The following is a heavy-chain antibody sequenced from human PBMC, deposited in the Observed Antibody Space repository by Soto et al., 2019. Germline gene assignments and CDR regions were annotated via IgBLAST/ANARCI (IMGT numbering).Heavy chain of an antibody. J-gene: IGHJ3*02. CDR1: GYTFTSYD. CDR2: MNPNSGNT. Sequence: ASVKVSCKASGYTFTSYDINWVRQATGQGLEWMGWMNPNSGNTGYAQKFQGRVTMTRNTSISTAYMELSSLRSEDTVVSYCARAKAYYDILTGYFDAFDIWGQGTMVTVSS. D-gene: IGHD3-9*01. CDR3: ARAKAYYDILTGYFDAFDI. V-gene: IGHV1-8*01.